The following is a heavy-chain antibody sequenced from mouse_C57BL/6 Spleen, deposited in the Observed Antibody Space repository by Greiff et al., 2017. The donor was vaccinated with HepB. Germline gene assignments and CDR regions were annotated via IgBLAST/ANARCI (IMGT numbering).Heavy chain of an antibody. V-gene: IGHV1-61*01. Sequence: QVQLQQPGAELVRPGSSVKLSCKASGYTFTSYWMDWVKQRPGQGLEWIGNIYPSDSETHYNQKFKDKATLTVDKSSSTAYMQLSSLTSEDSAVYYCARARDLLPREHFDVWGTGTTVTVSS. CDR1: GYTFTSYW. CDR3: ARARDLLPREHFDV. D-gene: IGHD1-1*01. CDR2: IYPSDSET. J-gene: IGHJ1*03.